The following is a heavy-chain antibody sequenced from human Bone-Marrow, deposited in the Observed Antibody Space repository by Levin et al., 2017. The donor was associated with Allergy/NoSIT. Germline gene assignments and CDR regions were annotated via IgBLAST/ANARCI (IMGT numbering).Heavy chain of an antibody. CDR2: TYYRTKWYN. J-gene: IGHJ5*02. CDR3: AREDPSGNYYNWFDP. Sequence: SQTLSLPCGISGDRVSSNSAAWHWIRQSPSRGLEWLGRTYYRTKWYNDYAVSVKSRITINPDTSRNQFSLQLNAVTPEDTAVYYCAREDPSGNYYNWFDPWGQGALVTVSS. CDR1: GDRVSSNSAA. D-gene: IGHD1-26*01. V-gene: IGHV6-1*01.